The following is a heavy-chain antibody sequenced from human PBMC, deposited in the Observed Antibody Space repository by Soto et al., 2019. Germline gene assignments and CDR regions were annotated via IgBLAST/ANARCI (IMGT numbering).Heavy chain of an antibody. V-gene: IGHV4-34*01. CDR2: INHSGST. Sequence: SETLSLTCAVYGGSFSGYYWSWIRQPPGKGLEWIGEINHSGSTNYNPSLKSRVTISVDTSKNQFSLKLSSVTAADTAVYYCARGGLRYFDWFPAHYYYGMDVWGQGATVTVSS. CDR1: GGSFSGYY. D-gene: IGHD3-9*01. J-gene: IGHJ6*02. CDR3: ARGGLRYFDWFPAHYYYGMDV.